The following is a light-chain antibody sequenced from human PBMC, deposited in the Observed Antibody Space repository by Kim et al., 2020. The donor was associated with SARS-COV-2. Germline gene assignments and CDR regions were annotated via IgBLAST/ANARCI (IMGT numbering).Light chain of an antibody. J-gene: IGKJ1*01. CDR2: DAS. V-gene: IGKV1-5*01. CDR1: QSISSW. CDR3: QQYNTYPWT. Sequence: ASVGDRGTITCRASQSISSWLAWYQQKPGKPLNLLIYDASSLASGVPSRFSGTGSGTEFTLTISSLQPDDFATYYCQQYNTYPWTFGQGTKVDIK.